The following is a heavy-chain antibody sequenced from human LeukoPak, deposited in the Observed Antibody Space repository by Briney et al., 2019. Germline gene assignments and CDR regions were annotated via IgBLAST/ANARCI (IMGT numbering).Heavy chain of an antibody. CDR3: ARGRRAMGATTTPSYFDY. CDR2: INHSGST. Sequence: PSETLSLTCAVYGGSFSGYYWSWIRQPPGKGLEWIGEINHSGSTNYNPSLKSRVTISVDTSKNQFSLKLSSVTAADTAVYYCARGRRAMGATTTPSYFDYGGQGPRVTVPS. J-gene: IGHJ4*02. CDR1: GGSFSGYY. D-gene: IGHD1-26*01. V-gene: IGHV4-34*01.